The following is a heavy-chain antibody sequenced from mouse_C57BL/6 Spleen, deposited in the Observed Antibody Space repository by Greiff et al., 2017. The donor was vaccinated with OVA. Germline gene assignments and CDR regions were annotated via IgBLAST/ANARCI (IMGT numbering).Heavy chain of an antibody. D-gene: IGHD3-2*02. CDR1: GYSITSGYY. CDR2: ISYDGSN. J-gene: IGHJ2*01. Sequence: VQLQQSGPGLVKPSQSLSLTCSVTGYSITSGYYWNWIRQFPGSKLEWMGYISYDGSNNYNPSLKNRISITRDTSKNQCFLKLNSVTTEDTATYDGARTPLYSSGYDYWVQGTTLTVSS. V-gene: IGHV3-6*01. CDR3: ARTPLYSSGYDY.